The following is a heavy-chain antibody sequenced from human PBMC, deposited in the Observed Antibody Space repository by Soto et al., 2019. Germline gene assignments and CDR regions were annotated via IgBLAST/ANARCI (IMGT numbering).Heavy chain of an antibody. CDR3: ARVYYDSSGYYTFDY. CDR2: INHSGST. Sequence: SETLSLTCAVYGGSFSGYYWSWIRQPPGKGLEWIGEINHSGSTNYNASVKSRITINPDTSKNQFSLQLSSVAPEDTAVYYCARVYYDSSGYYTFDYWGQGTLVTVSS. V-gene: IGHV4-34*01. CDR1: GGSFSGYY. D-gene: IGHD3-22*01. J-gene: IGHJ4*02.